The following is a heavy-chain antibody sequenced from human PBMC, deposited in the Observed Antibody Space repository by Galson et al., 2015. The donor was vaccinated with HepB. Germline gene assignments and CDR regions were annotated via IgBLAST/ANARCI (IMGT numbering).Heavy chain of an antibody. Sequence: SVKVSCKASGGTFSSYAISWVRQAPGQGLERMGRIIPILGIANYAQKFQGRVTITADKSTSTAYMELSSLRSEDTAVYYCARGDYYDSSGYYYAIGDYWGQGTLVTVSS. CDR2: IIPILGIA. CDR1: GGTFSSYA. J-gene: IGHJ4*02. V-gene: IGHV1-69*04. CDR3: ARGDYYDSSGYYYAIGDY. D-gene: IGHD3-22*01.